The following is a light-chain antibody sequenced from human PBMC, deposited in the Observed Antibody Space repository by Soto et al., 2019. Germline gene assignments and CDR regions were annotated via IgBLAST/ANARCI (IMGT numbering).Light chain of an antibody. CDR2: ATS. CDR3: QQSYSTPHFT. J-gene: IGKJ3*01. Sequence: DIQMTQSPSSLSASVGDRVTITCRASQSISTYLNWYQQKPGKAPKVLIYATSSLHSGVPSRFSGSGSETDFALTITSLQPEDFGTYYCQQSYSTPHFTFGPGTKVDIK. CDR1: QSISTY. V-gene: IGKV1-39*01.